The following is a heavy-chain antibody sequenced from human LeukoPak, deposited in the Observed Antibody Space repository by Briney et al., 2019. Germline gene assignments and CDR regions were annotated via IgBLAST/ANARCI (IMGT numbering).Heavy chain of an antibody. CDR2: LYSGDGA. D-gene: IGHD2-2*01. CDR3: ASGARRTSCLDY. CDR1: GFTVSSNY. Sequence: PGGSLRLSCAASGFTVSSNYMSWVRQAPGKGLEWDSVLYSGDGAYYADSVKGRFSISRDNSKNTLYLQMNSLRAEDTAVYYCASGARRTSCLDYWDQGTLVTVSS. V-gene: IGHV3-53*01. J-gene: IGHJ4*02.